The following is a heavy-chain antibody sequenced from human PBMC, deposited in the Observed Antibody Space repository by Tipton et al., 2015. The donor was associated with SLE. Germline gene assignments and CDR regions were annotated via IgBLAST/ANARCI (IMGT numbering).Heavy chain of an antibody. CDR2: MYYSVNT. CDR3: ARQGDSNSLGGFYYFDF. D-gene: IGHD6-6*01. J-gene: IGHJ4*02. CDR1: GGSIGSSSSY. Sequence: LRLSCTVSGGSIGSSSSYWGWIRQPPGKGLEWIGSMYYSVNTYYNPSLKSRVTISVDTSENQFSLKLTSVTAADTAVYYCARQGDSNSLGGFYYFDFWGQGTLVTVSS. V-gene: IGHV4-39*01.